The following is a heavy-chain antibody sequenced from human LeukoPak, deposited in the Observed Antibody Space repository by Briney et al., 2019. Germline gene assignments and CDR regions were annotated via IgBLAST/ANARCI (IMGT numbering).Heavy chain of an antibody. CDR1: GFTVSSNY. V-gene: IGHV3-53*01. D-gene: IGHD3-3*01. Sequence: PGGSLRLSCAASGFTVSSNYMSWVRQAPGKGLEWVSVIYSGGSTYYADSVKGRFTISRDNSKNTLYPQMNSLRAEDTAVYYCARGTLTYYDFWSGGYNWFDPWGQGTLVTVSS. CDR2: IYSGGST. CDR3: ARGTLTYYDFWSGGYNWFDP. J-gene: IGHJ5*02.